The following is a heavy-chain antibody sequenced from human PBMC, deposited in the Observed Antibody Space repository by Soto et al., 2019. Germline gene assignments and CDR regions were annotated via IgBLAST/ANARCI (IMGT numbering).Heavy chain of an antibody. CDR2: INAGNGNT. J-gene: IGHJ4*02. CDR3: AGWVGYSSSWTSFDY. V-gene: IGHV1-3*01. CDR1: GYTFTSYA. D-gene: IGHD6-13*01. Sequence: GASVKVSCKASGYTFTSYAMHWVRQAPGQRLEWMGWINAGNGNTKYSQKFQGRVTITRDTSASTAYMELSSLRSEDTAVYYCAGWVGYSSSWTSFDYWGQGTLVTVSS.